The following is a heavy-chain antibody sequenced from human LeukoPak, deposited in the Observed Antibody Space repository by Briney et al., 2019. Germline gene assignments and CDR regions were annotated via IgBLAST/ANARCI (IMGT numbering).Heavy chain of an antibody. V-gene: IGHV3-53*01. J-gene: IGHJ4*02. Sequence: GGSLRLSCAATGFTVSSNYMSWVRQAPGKGLEWVSVIYSGGSTYYADSVKGRFTISRDNAKNSLYLQMNSLRGEDTAVYYCARDRGVYSRTLEDWGQGTLVTVSS. CDR1: GFTVSSNY. CDR3: ARDRGVYSRTLED. D-gene: IGHD6-13*01. CDR2: IYSGGST.